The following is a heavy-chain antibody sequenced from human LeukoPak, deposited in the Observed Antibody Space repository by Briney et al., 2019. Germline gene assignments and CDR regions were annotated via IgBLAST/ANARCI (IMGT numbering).Heavy chain of an antibody. V-gene: IGHV3-7*03. CDR3: ARMDYYTSGTYTYPNYDY. J-gene: IGHJ4*02. CDR2: IKQDGSDT. Sequence: GGSLRLSCAASGFTFSRYWMSWVRQAPGQGLEWVATIKQDGSDTYYVDSVKGRFTISRDNAKNSLHLQMNSLRAEDAAVFYCARMDYYTSGTYTYPNYDYWGQGTLVTVSS. CDR1: GFTFSRYW. D-gene: IGHD3-10*01.